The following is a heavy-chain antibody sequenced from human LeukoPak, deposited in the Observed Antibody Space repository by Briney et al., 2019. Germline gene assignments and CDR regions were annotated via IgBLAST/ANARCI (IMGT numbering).Heavy chain of an antibody. D-gene: IGHD5-24*01. V-gene: IGHV4-30-4*01. Sequence: SQTLSLTCTVSGGSISSGDYYWSWIPQPPGKGLEWIGYIYYSGSTYYNPSLKSRVTISVDTSKNQFSLKLSSVTAADTAVYYCARGGMAFHNWFDPWGQGTLVTVSS. CDR3: ARGGMAFHNWFDP. CDR2: IYYSGST. J-gene: IGHJ5*02. CDR1: GGSISSGDYY.